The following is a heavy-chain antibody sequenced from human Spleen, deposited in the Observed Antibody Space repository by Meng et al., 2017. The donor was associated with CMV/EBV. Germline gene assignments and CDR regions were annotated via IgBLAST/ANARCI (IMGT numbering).Heavy chain of an antibody. CDR2: LIPVFDVP. D-gene: IGHD3-10*01. CDR1: TFSTHA. J-gene: IGHJ4*02. V-gene: IGHV1-69*05. Sequence: TFSTHANTWGRQAPGKGLEWMGGLIPVFDVPNYAPDFQGRTTIAIDESTTTAYLDLTGLRSEDTALYYCARAYTRSNYYSSNGPLFDWGQGTLVTVSS. CDR3: ARAYTRSNYYSSNGPLFD.